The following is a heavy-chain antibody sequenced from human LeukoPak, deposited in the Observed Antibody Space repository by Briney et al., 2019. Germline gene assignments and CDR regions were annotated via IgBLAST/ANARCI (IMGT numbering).Heavy chain of an antibody. V-gene: IGHV3-30*02. CDR2: IRYDGSDK. D-gene: IGHD2/OR15-2a*01. CDR1: GFSFSSYA. Sequence: PGGSLRLSCATSGFSFSSYAMSWVRQALGKGLEWVAFIRYDGSDKFYADSVKGRFTISRDNSKNTLYLQMNSLRVEDTAVCYCRDPFDYWGQGTLVTVSS. J-gene: IGHJ4*02. CDR3: RDPFDY.